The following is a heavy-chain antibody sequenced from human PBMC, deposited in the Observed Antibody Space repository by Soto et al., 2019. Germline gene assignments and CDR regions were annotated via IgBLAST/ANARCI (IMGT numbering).Heavy chain of an antibody. CDR1: GFTFSSYE. J-gene: IGHJ4*02. CDR3: AREENYYESSGYAGRYFDY. CDR2: ISSSGSTT. D-gene: IGHD3-22*01. V-gene: IGHV3-48*03. Sequence: GGSLRLSCEVSGFTFSSYEMSWVRQAPGKGLECIAYISSSGSTTDHADSVKGRFTVSRDNAKNSLYLEMNSLRVENSGIYYCAREENYYESSGYAGRYFDYWGQGALVTVSS.